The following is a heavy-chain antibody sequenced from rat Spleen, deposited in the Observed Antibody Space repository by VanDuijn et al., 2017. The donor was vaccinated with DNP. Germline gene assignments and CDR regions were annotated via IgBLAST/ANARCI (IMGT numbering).Heavy chain of an antibody. J-gene: IGHJ2*01. CDR2: ISHSDGTT. CDR3: ARIDNNPFDY. V-gene: IGHV5-25*01. Sequence: EVKLVESGGGLVQPGRSLKLSCAASGFSFSNYYMAWVRQTPKKGLEWVAMISHSDGTTYYPDSVKGRFTISRDNAESSLYLQMNSLRSEDTATYYCARIDNNPFDYWGQGVMVTVSS. CDR1: GFSFSNYY. D-gene: IGHD1-10*01.